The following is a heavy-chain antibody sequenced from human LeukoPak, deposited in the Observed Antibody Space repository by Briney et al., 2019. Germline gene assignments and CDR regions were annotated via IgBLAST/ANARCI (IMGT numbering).Heavy chain of an antibody. Sequence: GALRLSCVALEFSFETYWMSWVCQAPGKGPEWVANINEDGSEKHYVGSVRGRFTISRDNADNSLHLQMNSLRPEDMAVYYCARGETMDVWGKGTTVTVSS. CDR2: INEDGSEK. V-gene: IGHV3-7*01. D-gene: IGHD5-24*01. CDR1: EFSFETYW. J-gene: IGHJ6*03. CDR3: ARGETMDV.